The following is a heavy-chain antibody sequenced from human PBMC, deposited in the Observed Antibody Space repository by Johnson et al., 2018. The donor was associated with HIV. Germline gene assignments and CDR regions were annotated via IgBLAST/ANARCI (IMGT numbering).Heavy chain of an antibody. CDR2: IWYDGSNK. CDR1: GFTFTSYG. CDR3: AREGFWSGLIAFDI. D-gene: IGHD3-3*01. V-gene: IGHV3-33*01. J-gene: IGHJ3*02. Sequence: QVQLVESGGGVVHPGRSLRLSCAATGFTFTSYGMHWVRQAPGKGLEWVAVIWYDGSNKYYADSVKGRFTISRDNAKNSLYLQMHSLRAEDTAVYYCAREGFWSGLIAFDIWGQGTMVTVSS.